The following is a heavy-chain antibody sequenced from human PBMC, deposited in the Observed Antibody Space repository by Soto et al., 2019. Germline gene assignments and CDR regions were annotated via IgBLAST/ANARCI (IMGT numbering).Heavy chain of an antibody. CDR3: ARDRVAAPFDY. CDR2: ISSSSSYI. V-gene: IGHV3-21*01. D-gene: IGHD6-6*01. J-gene: IGHJ4*02. CDR1: GFTFSSYS. Sequence: GGSLRLSCAASGFTFSSYSMNWVRQAPGKGLEWVSSISSSSSYIYYADSVKGRFTISRDNAKNSLYLQMNSLRAEDTAVYYCARDRVAAPFDYWGQGXLVTVYS.